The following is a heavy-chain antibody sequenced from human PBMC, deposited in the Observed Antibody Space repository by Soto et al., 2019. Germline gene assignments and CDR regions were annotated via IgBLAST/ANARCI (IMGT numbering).Heavy chain of an antibody. CDR3: ARVLRARDDFWSGYYLYYYYYMDV. CDR1: GFTFSSYW. D-gene: IGHD3-3*01. J-gene: IGHJ6*03. Sequence: GGSLRLSCAASGFTFSSYWMSWVRQAPGKGLEWVANIKQDGSEKYYVDSVKGRFTISRDNAKNSLYLQMNSLRAEDTAAYYCARVLRARDDFWSGYYLYYYYYMDVWGKGTTVTVSS. V-gene: IGHV3-7*01. CDR2: IKQDGSEK.